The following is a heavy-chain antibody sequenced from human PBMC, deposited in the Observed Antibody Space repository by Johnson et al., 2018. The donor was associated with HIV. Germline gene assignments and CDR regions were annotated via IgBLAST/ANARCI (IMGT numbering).Heavy chain of an antibody. CDR2: IKSKTDGGTT. Sequence: VQLVESGGGLVKPGGSLRLSCAASGFTFSNAWMSWVRQAPGKGLEWVGRIKSKTDGGTTDYAAPVEGRFTISRDDSKNTLYLQMNSLKTEDTAVYYCTTKTTVVTLGFDIWGQGTMVTVSS. CDR3: TTKTTVVTLGFDI. V-gene: IGHV3-15*01. J-gene: IGHJ3*02. CDR1: GFTFSNAW. D-gene: IGHD4-23*01.